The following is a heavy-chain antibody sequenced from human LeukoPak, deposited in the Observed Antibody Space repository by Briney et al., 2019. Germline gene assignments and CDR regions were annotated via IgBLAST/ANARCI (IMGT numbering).Heavy chain of an antibody. CDR2: ISSSSSYI. V-gene: IGHV3-21*01. CDR1: GFTFSSYS. D-gene: IGHD3-10*01. Sequence: PGGSLRLSCAASGFTFSSYSMNWVRQAPGKGLEWVSSISSSSSYIYYADSVKGRFTISRDNAKNSLYLQMNSLRAEDTAVYYCATGGIYGSGSYYPYWGQGTLVTVSS. J-gene: IGHJ4*02. CDR3: ATGGIYGSGSYYPY.